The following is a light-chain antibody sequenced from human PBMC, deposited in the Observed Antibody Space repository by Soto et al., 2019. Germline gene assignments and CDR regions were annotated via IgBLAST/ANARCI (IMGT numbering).Light chain of an antibody. J-gene: IGKJ2*01. CDR2: DAS. V-gene: IGKV3-11*01. CDR3: DQRSTRHPEYT. CDR1: QSVTTY. Sequence: LLTQSPATLSLSPGDSATLSCRASQSVTTYLAWYHQKPGQAPRLLLYDASNRATGIQARLSGSGSGKDLPLPISSIGPEDVAAYACDQRSTRHPEYTLGQGTKQEI.